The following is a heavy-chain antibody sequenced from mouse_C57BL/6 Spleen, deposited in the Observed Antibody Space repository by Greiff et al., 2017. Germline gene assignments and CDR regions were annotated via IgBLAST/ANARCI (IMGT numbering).Heavy chain of an antibody. CDR1: GFTFSSYT. CDR3: ARGPTLYYGSSYGYFGV. J-gene: IGHJ1*03. Sequence: EVKLVESGGGLVKPGGSLKLSCAASGFTFSSYTMSWVRQTPEKRLEWVATISGGGDNTYYPDSVKGRFTISRDNAKNALYLQMSRLRSEDTALYYCARGPTLYYGSSYGYFGVWGTGTTVTVSS. D-gene: IGHD1-1*01. CDR2: ISGGGDNT. V-gene: IGHV5-9*01.